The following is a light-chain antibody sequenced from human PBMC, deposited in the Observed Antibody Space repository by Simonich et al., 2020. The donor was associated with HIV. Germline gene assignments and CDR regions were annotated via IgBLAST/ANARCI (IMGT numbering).Light chain of an antibody. CDR2: LNS. J-gene: IGKJ2*01. Sequence: DIVMTQSPLSLPVTPGEPASISCRSSQSLLHSNGYNYLDWYLQKPGQSPQLLIYLNSNRASGVPSRFSGSGSGTDFTLTISSLQPEDFATYYCQQSYSNPRTFGQGTKLEIK. V-gene: IGKV2-28*01. CDR3: QQSYSNPRT. CDR1: QSLLHSNGYNY.